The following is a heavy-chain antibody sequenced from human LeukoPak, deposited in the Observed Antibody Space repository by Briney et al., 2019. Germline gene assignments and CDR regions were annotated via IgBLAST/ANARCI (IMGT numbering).Heavy chain of an antibody. J-gene: IGHJ4*02. V-gene: IGHV3-33*01. Sequence: GGSLRLSCAASGFTFNSYGMHWVRQAPGKGLEWVAFIWYDGSNKYFADSVKGRFTISRDNSRNTLYLQMNSLRAEDTAVYYCARIFSNGFYYGSGSHLDYWGQGTLVTVSS. D-gene: IGHD3-10*01. CDR2: IWYDGSNK. CDR1: GFTFNSYG. CDR3: ARIFSNGFYYGSGSHLDY.